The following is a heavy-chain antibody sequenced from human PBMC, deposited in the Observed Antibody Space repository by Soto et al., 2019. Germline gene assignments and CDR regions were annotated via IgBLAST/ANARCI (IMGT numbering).Heavy chain of an antibody. CDR2: INPNSGGT. D-gene: IGHD6-13*01. CDR3: ARDAQPYSSSWYGYYYYMDV. CDR1: GYTITGYY. V-gene: IGHV1-2*04. J-gene: IGHJ6*03. Sequence: ASVKVSCKASGYTITGYYMHWVRQAPGQGLEWMGWINPNSGGTNYAQKFQGWVTMTRDTSISTAYMELSRLRSDDTAVYYCARDAQPYSSSWYGYYYYMDVWGKGTTVTVSS.